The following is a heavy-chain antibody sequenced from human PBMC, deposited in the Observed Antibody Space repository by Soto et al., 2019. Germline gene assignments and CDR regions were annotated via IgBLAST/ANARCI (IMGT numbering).Heavy chain of an antibody. J-gene: IGHJ4*02. Sequence: AGGSLRLSCAASGFTFSSYAMHWVRQAPGKGLEWVAVISYDGSNKYYADSVKGRFTISRDNSKNTLYLQMNSLRAEDTAVYYCARDHFSNYYDSSGYPSYWGQGTLVTVSS. V-gene: IGHV3-30-3*01. CDR2: ISYDGSNK. D-gene: IGHD3-22*01. CDR3: ARDHFSNYYDSSGYPSY. CDR1: GFTFSSYA.